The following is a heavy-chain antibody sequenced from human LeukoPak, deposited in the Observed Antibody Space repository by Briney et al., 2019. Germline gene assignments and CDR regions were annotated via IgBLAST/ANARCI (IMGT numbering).Heavy chain of an antibody. V-gene: IGHV4-34*01. CDR1: GGSSTVFY. CDR2: INHSGSP. Sequence: PSGTLSLTCAVYGGSSTVFYWSWVRQPPGEGLEWIGEINHSGSPNYNPSLKSRVTISVDTSKNQFSLKLSSVTAADTAVYYCARGPRGGGDYWGQGTLVTVSS. D-gene: IGHD4-23*01. J-gene: IGHJ4*02. CDR3: ARGPRGGGDY.